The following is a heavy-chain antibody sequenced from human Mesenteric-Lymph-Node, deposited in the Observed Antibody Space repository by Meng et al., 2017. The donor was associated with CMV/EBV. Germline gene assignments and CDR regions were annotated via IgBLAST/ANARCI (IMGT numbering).Heavy chain of an antibody. J-gene: IGHJ4*02. CDR2: IDGSGGGT. Sequence: GESLKISCAASGFTFTTYAMSWVRQAPGKGLEWVSVIDGSGGGTYYADSVKGRFTISRDNAKNSLYLQMNSLRAKDTAVYYCARDGVGYCSSTSCLSPFDYWGQGTLVTVSS. D-gene: IGHD2-2*03. CDR3: ARDGVGYCSSTSCLSPFDY. CDR1: GFTFTTYA. V-gene: IGHV3-23*01.